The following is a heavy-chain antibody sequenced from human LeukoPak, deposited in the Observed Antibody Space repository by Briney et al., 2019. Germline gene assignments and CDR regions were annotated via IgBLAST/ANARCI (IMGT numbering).Heavy chain of an antibody. Sequence: ASVKVSCTASGYTFTSYDINWVRQATGQGLEWMGWMNPNSGNTGYTQKFQGRVTMTRNTSISTAYMELSSLRSEDTAVYYCARGGGSYYYYYGMDVWAKGPRSPSP. V-gene: IGHV1-8*01. D-gene: IGHD1-26*01. CDR2: MNPNSGNT. J-gene: IGHJ6*02. CDR1: GYTFTSYD. CDR3: ARGGGSYYYYYGMDV.